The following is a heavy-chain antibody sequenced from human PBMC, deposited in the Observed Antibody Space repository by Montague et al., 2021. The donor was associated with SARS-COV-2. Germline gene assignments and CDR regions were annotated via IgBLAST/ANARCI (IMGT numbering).Heavy chain of an antibody. Sequence: SETLSLTCSVYGDSFSTSSWIWFRRPPAERLEWIGEINHTGSTSYNPSLKRRVTMSIDSSNNQVSLKLSSMTAADTAVYYCATRSTLWFGDDWGQGTLVTVSS. D-gene: IGHD3-10*01. CDR2: INHTGST. V-gene: IGHV4-34*01. CDR1: GDSFSTSS. CDR3: ATRSTLWFGDD. J-gene: IGHJ4*02.